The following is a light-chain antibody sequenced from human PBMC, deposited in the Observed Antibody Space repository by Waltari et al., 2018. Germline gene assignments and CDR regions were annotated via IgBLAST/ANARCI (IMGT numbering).Light chain of an antibody. CDR3: SSYAGSNNLVV. J-gene: IGLJ2*01. V-gene: IGLV2-8*01. CDR2: EVS. Sequence: QSALTQPPSASGSPGQSVTIYCTGTSSDVGGYNYVSWYQQYPGKAPKLMIYEVSKRPSGVPDRFSGSKSGNTASLTVSGLQAEDEADYYCSSYAGSNNLVVFGGGTKLTVL. CDR1: SSDVGGYNY.